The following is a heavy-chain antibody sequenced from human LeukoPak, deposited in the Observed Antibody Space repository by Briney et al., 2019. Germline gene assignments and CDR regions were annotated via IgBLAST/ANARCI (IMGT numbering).Heavy chain of an antibody. J-gene: IGHJ4*02. CDR1: GFTFDSYA. D-gene: IGHD3-10*01. CDR2: ITGSGGDT. CDR3: AKGSRDSRPYYFDF. V-gene: IGHV3-23*01. Sequence: GGSLRLSCAASGFTFDSYAMSWVRQAPGKVLEWVSAITGSGGDTYHADSVKGRLTISRDNSKNTLYLQMNSLRAEDTAVYYCAKGSRDSRPYYFDFWGQGTLVTVSS.